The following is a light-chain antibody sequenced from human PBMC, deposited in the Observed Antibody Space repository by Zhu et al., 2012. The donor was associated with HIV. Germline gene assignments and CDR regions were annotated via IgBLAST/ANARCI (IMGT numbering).Light chain of an antibody. CDR1: QSVSTN. CDR2: GAS. CDR3: QQYNNWPRAL. J-gene: IGKJ4*01. V-gene: IGKV3-15*01. Sequence: EIVMTQSPATLSVSPGERATLSCRASQSVSTNLAWYQQKPGQTPRLLIYGASTRATNIPARFSGSGSGTEFTLTISSMQSEDFAVYFCQQYNNWPRALFGGGPRWRSN.